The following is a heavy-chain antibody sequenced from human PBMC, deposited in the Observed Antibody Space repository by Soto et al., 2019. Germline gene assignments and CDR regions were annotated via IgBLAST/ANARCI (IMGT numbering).Heavy chain of an antibody. CDR3: ARSLPIVVVAADGWFDP. D-gene: IGHD2-15*01. J-gene: IGHJ5*02. V-gene: IGHV1-69*02. CDR2: IIPILGIA. Sequence: QVQLVQSGAEVKKPGSSVKVSCKASGGTFSSYTISWVRQAPGQGLEWMGRIIPILGIANYAQRFQGRVTITADKSTSTAYMELSSLGSEDTAVYYCARSLPIVVVAADGWFDPWGQGTLVTVSS. CDR1: GGTFSSYT.